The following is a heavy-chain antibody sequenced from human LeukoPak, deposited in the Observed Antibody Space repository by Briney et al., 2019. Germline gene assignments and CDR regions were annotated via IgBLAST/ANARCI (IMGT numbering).Heavy chain of an antibody. J-gene: IGHJ4*02. CDR3: ARVRSGGTNDY. V-gene: IGHV3-21*01. Sequence: GGSLRLSCAASGFTFSSYSMNWVRQAPGKGLEWVSSISSSSYIYYADSVKGRFTISRDNAKNSLYLQMNSLRAEDTAVYYCARVRSGGTNDYWGQGTLVTVSS. CDR2: ISSSSYI. D-gene: IGHD2-15*01. CDR1: GFTFSSYS.